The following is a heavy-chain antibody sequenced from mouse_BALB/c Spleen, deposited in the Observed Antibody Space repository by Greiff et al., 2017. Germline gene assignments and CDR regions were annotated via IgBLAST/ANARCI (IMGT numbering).Heavy chain of an antibody. V-gene: IGHV1-55*01. J-gene: IGHJ3*01. D-gene: IGHD2-10*02. CDR2: IYPGSGST. CDR1: GYNFTSYW. Sequence: QVQLKQPGAELVKPGTSVKLSCKASGYNFTSYWINWVKLRPGQGLEWIGDIYPGSGSTNYNEKFKSKATLTVDTSSSTAYMQLSSLASEDSALYYCAREGYGGAWFAYWGQGTLVTGSA. CDR3: AREGYGGAWFAY.